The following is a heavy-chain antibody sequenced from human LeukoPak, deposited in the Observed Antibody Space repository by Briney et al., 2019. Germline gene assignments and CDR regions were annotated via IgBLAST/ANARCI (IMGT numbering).Heavy chain of an antibody. Sequence: PGGSLRLSCAASGFTFSNAWMSWVRQAPGKGLEWVGRIKSKEDGETTDYAAPVKGRFTISRDDSKNTAYLQMNSLKTEDTAVYYCTRAITDYYYYYMDVWGKGTTVTVSS. CDR2: IKSKEDGETT. V-gene: IGHV3-15*01. CDR3: TRAITDYYYYYMDV. D-gene: IGHD3-10*01. J-gene: IGHJ6*03. CDR1: GFTFSNAW.